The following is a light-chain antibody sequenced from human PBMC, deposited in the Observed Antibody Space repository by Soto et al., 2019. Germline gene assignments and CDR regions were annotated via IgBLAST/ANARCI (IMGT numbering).Light chain of an antibody. V-gene: IGKV3-15*01. CDR1: QSVAST. CDR3: HQYHTWPWT. J-gene: IGKJ1*01. CDR2: DAS. Sequence: EIVMTQSPATLSVSPGERATLSCRASQSVASTLAWYQQKPGQAPRLLIYDASTRATGFPGRFSGSGSGTEFTLTISSLQSDDSAVYYCHQYHTWPWTFGQGTKVEIK.